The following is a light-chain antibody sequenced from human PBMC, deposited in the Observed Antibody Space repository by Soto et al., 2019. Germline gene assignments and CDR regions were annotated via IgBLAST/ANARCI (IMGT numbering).Light chain of an antibody. CDR3: QQRDTWPWT. CDR2: DAS. CDR1: QSVRSN. J-gene: IGKJ1*01. Sequence: EVVLTQSPATLSLSPGERATLSCRASQSVRSNLAWYQHKPGQPPRLLIYDASNRATGIPGRFSGSGSGTDFTLTISNLEPEDFEVYYCQQRDTWPWTFGQGAKVEIK. V-gene: IGKV3-11*01.